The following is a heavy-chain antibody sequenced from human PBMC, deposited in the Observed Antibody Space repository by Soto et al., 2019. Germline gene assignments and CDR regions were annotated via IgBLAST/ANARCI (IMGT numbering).Heavy chain of an antibody. CDR3: VRTSLVVAAATREDY. V-gene: IGHV3-74*01. CDR2: INSYGSST. J-gene: IGHJ4*02. CDR1: GFTFSSYW. Sequence: EVQLVESGGGLVQTGGSLRLSCAASGFTFSSYWMHWVRQAPGKGLVWVSRINSYGSSTSYADSVKGRFTISRDNAKNTLYLQMNSLRAEDTAVYYCVRTSLVVAAATREDYWGQGTLVTVSS. D-gene: IGHD2-15*01.